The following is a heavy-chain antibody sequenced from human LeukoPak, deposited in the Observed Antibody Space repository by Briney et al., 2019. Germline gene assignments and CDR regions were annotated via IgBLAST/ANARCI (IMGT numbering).Heavy chain of an antibody. J-gene: IGHJ4*02. D-gene: IGHD3-22*01. CDR1: GGSISSYY. V-gene: IGHV4-4*07. Sequence: SETLSLTCTVSGGSISSYYWSWLRQPPGKGLHWIWRIHTSGSTNYNPSLKSRVTMSVDTSKNQFSLKLTSVTAADTAVYYCARDSYYYDSSGYYRFDYWGQGTLVSVSS. CDR2: IHTSGST. CDR3: ARDSYYYDSSGYYRFDY.